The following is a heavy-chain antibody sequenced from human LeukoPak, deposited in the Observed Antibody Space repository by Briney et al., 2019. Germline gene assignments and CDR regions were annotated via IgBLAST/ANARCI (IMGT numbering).Heavy chain of an antibody. CDR1: GFTFGDYA. D-gene: IGHD3-22*01. V-gene: IGHV3-49*04. CDR3: TRSRPYYYDSSGFQASGAFDI. Sequence: GGSLRLSCTASGFTFGDYAMSWVCQAPGKGLEWVGFIRSKAYGGTTEHAASVRGRFTISRDDSKSIAYLQMSSLKTEDAAVYYCTRSRPYYYDSSGFQASGAFDIWGQGTMVTVSS. J-gene: IGHJ3*02. CDR2: IRSKAYGGTT.